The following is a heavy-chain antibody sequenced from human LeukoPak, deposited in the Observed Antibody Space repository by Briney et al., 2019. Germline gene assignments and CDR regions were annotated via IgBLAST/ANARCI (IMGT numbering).Heavy chain of an antibody. V-gene: IGHV4-39*01. CDR2: IFYTGNT. D-gene: IGHD1-7*01. J-gene: IGHJ4*02. Sequence: SETLPLTCTVSGDSMSNSRHYWGWIRQPPGKGLEWIASIFYTGNTYYNPSLRSRVTISVDTSKDQFSLKVTSVTAADTAVYFCARHVHIPGTTVPWLDYWGQGILVTVSS. CDR3: ARHVHIPGTTVPWLDY. CDR1: GDSMSNSRHY.